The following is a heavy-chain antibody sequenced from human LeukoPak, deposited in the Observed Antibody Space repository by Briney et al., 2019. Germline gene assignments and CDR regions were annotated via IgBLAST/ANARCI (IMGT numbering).Heavy chain of an antibody. CDR3: ARDYCTRGGDCYKEDLFDP. CDR2: ISPYDGDT. CDR1: GYTFAIYG. Sequence: ASVTVSCKASGYTFAIYGINWVRQAPGQGLEWMAWISPYDGDTNYAQNFEGRVTMTTETSTSTAYMELRSLRSDDTAIYYCARDYCTRGGDCYKEDLFDPWGQGTLVTVSS. D-gene: IGHD2-21*02. J-gene: IGHJ5*02. V-gene: IGHV1-18*01.